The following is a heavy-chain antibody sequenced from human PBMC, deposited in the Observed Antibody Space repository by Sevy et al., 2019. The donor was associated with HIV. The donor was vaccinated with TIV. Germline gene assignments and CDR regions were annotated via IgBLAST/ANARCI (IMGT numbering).Heavy chain of an antibody. D-gene: IGHD2-15*01. CDR1: GYTFTSYG. CDR3: ARDRALGYCSGGSCPLEKE. J-gene: IGHJ3*01. Sequence: ASVKVSCKASGYTFTSYGISWVRQAPGQGLEWMGWISAYNGNTNYAQKLQGRVTMTTDTSTGTAYMELRSLRSDDTAVYYCARDRALGYCSGGSCPLEKEWGQGTMVTVSS. CDR2: ISAYNGNT. V-gene: IGHV1-18*04.